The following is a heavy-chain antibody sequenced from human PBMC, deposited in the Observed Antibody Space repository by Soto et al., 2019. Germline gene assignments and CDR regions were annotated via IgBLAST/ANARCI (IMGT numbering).Heavy chain of an antibody. D-gene: IGHD1-7*01. CDR1: GVSINDYY. Sequence: SETLSLTCTVSGVSINDYYWSWIRQPPGKGLEWIGEINHSGSTNYNPSLKSRVTISVDTSKNQFSLKLSSVTAADTAVYYCARGLELRYFDYWGQGTLVTVPQ. J-gene: IGHJ4*02. CDR3: ARGLELRYFDY. V-gene: IGHV4-34*01. CDR2: INHSGST.